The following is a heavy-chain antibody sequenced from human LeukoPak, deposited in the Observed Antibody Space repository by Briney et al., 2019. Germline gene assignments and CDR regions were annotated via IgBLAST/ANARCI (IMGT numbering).Heavy chain of an antibody. CDR3: ARGGGIAARPGAPIHINYYMDV. Sequence: SETLSLTCTVSGGSISSYYWSWIRQPAGKGLEWIGRICTSGSTNYNPSLKSRVTMSVDTSKNQFSLKLSSVTAADTAVYYCARGGGIAARPGAPIHINYYMDVWGKGTTVTVSS. D-gene: IGHD6-6*01. CDR1: GGSISSYY. V-gene: IGHV4-4*07. J-gene: IGHJ6*03. CDR2: ICTSGST.